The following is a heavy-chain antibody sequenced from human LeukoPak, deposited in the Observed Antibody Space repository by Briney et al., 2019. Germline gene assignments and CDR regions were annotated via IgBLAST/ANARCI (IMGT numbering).Heavy chain of an antibody. J-gene: IGHJ4*02. CDR2: ISWNSRRL. CDR3: AATISSGYF. CDR1: GFTLDDYS. D-gene: IGHD3-22*01. V-gene: IGHV3-9*01. Sequence: GGCLRLSCAACGFTLDDYSVHWVRQAPGKGREWVSGISWNSRRLGDADSVKGRFTIYRDNAKNPVSLQMNSLRAEDTALYYCAATISSGYFWRQGPVVRVSS.